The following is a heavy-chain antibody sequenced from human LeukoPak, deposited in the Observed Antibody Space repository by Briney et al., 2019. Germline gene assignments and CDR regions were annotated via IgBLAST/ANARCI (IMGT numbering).Heavy chain of an antibody. Sequence: ASVKVSCEVSGYTLTELSMHWVRQAPGKGLEWMGGFDPEDGETIYAQKFQGRVTMTRNTSISTAYMELRSLRSEDTAVYYCARGRSGYDSYYYYGMDVWGQGTTVIVSS. J-gene: IGHJ6*02. V-gene: IGHV1-24*01. CDR3: ARGRSGYDSYYYYGMDV. CDR1: GYTLTELS. D-gene: IGHD5-12*01. CDR2: FDPEDGET.